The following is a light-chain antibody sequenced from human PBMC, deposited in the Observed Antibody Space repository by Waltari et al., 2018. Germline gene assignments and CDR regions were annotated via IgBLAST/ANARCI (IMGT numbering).Light chain of an antibody. CDR2: GTS. CDR1: QTVSNTF. Sequence: EIVLTQSPGTLSLSPGERATLSCRASQTVSNTFLAWYQQKPGQAPRLLIYGTSKRTSGIPDRFTGSGSGTDFTLTISSLQPEDVAVYYCQQFYTQPRTFGQGTKVEVK. J-gene: IGKJ1*01. V-gene: IGKV3-20*01. CDR3: QQFYTQPRT.